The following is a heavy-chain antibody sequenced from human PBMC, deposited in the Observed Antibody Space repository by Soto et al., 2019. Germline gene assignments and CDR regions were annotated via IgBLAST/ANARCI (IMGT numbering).Heavy chain of an antibody. V-gene: IGHV1-18*01. CDR2: ISPYSGYT. CDR1: GYSFMKYG. CDR3: TRDASVLIPAAKPSRFDS. D-gene: IGHD2-2*01. J-gene: IGHJ4*02. Sequence: ASVKVSCKGSGYSFMKYGINWVRQAPGQGLEWVGWISPYSGYTHSAQKFHGRLTLTTDTAASTAYMELRILRSADTALYYCTRDASVLIPAAKPSRFDSWGQGTLVTVSS.